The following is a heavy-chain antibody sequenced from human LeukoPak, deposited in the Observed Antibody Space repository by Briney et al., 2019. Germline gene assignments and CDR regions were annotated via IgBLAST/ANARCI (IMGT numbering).Heavy chain of an antibody. Sequence: ASVKVSCKASGYTFTGYYMHWVRQAPGQGLEWMGWINPNSGGTNYAQKFQGRVTMTRDTSISTAYMELSRLRSDDTAVYYCARVREQWLPTPNFDYWGQGTLVTVSS. J-gene: IGHJ4*02. CDR3: ARVREQWLPTPNFDY. CDR2: INPNSGGT. D-gene: IGHD6-19*01. CDR1: GYTFTGYY. V-gene: IGHV1-2*02.